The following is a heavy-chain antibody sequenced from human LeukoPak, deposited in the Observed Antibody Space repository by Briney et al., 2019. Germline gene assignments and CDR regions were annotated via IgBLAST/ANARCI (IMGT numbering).Heavy chain of an antibody. CDR3: AKRGVVSRVILVGFHREAYYFDS. CDR2: ISGSGGTT. V-gene: IGHV3-23*01. J-gene: IGHJ4*02. CDR1: GITLSNYG. Sequence: GGSLRLSCAVSGITLSNYGMSWVRQAPGKGLEWVAGISGSGGTTNYADSVKGRFTIPRDNPKNTLYLQMNSLRAEDTAVYFCAKRGVVSRVILVGFHREAYYFDSWGQGALVTVSS. D-gene: IGHD3-22*01.